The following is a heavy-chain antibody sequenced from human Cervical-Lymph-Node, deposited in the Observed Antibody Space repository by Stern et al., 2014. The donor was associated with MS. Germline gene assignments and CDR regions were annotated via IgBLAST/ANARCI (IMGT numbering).Heavy chain of an antibody. CDR3: ARDQGDYGSGSENSWFDP. CDR1: RDTFSHYA. D-gene: IGHD3-10*01. J-gene: IGHJ5*02. V-gene: IGHV1-69*06. Sequence: VQLVESGAEVKKPGSSVKVSCKASRDTFSHYALSWVRQAPGQGLGRMGGVIPIHGRTSYAQKFQDRVTIIADISTNIVYMELSSLKSEDTALYFCARDQGDYGSGSENSWFDPWGQGTLVTVSS. CDR2: VIPIHGRT.